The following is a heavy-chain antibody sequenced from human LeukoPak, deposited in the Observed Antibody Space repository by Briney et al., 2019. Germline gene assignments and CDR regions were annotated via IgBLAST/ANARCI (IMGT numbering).Heavy chain of an antibody. V-gene: IGHV3-23*01. CDR2: ITTSGGGT. CDR3: ARGLRFSDY. CDR1: GFTSANYD. D-gene: IGHD3-3*01. Sequence: GGSLRLSCVVSGFTSANYDMSWVRQAPGKGLEWVSVITTSGGGTKYADSVKGRFTISRDNSKNSRFLQMNSLRAEDTAVYYCARGLRFSDYWGQGTLVTVSS. J-gene: IGHJ4*02.